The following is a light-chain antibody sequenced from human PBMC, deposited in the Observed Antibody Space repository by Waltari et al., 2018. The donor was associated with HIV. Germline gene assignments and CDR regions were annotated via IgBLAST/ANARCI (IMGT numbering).Light chain of an antibody. CDR2: GTS. CDR3: QQSFAPPRT. Sequence: DIQVTQSPSSLSASVAARVTITCRTSQSISTYLNWYQQRPGKAPKLLIYGTSTLQSGVPARFSGSGSGTDFTLTISTLQPEDFATYYCQQSFAPPRTFGHGTKVEV. J-gene: IGKJ1*01. V-gene: IGKV1-39*01. CDR1: QSISTY.